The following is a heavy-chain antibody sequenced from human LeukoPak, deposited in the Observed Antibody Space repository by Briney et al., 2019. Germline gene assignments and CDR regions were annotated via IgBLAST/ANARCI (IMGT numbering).Heavy chain of an antibody. J-gene: IGHJ4*02. D-gene: IGHD6-13*01. V-gene: IGHV1-46*01. CDR2: INPSGGST. CDR1: GYTFTSYY. CDR3: AREFREAAGTVVGFFDY. Sequence: ASVKVSCKASGYTFTSYYMHWVRQAPGQGLEWMGIINPSGGSTSYAQKFQGRVTMTRDTSTSTVYMELSSLRSEDTAVYYCAREFREAAGTVVGFFDYWGQGTLVTVSS.